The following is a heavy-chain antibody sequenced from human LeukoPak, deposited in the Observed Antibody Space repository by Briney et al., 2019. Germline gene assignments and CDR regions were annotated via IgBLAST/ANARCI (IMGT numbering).Heavy chain of an antibody. CDR2: ISWNSGSI. J-gene: IGHJ4*02. CDR1: GFTLDDYA. V-gene: IGHV3-9*03. D-gene: IGHD6-19*01. Sequence: GRSLRLSCAASGFTLDDYAMLWLRQAPGKALECVSGISWNSGSIGYADSVKGRFTISRDNAKNSLYLQMNSLRAEDMALYYCAKGKESAVAGYYFDYWGQGTLVTVSS. CDR3: AKGKESAVAGYYFDY.